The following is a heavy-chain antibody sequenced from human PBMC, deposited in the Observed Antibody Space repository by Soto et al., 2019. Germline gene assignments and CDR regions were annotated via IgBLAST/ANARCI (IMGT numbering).Heavy chain of an antibody. V-gene: IGHV3-30-3*01. CDR3: ARDPKTSGGQHWAFNYFDS. D-gene: IGHD7-27*01. J-gene: IGHJ4*02. CDR2: ISYDGTNK. Sequence: AGGSLRLSCAASGFSFSISPMHWVRQAPGKGPEWVALISYDGTNKFYADSVKGRFTISRDNSKSTLYLQVDSLRPEDAAVYYCARDPKTSGGQHWAFNYFDSWAREPWSPSPQ. CDR1: GFSFSISP.